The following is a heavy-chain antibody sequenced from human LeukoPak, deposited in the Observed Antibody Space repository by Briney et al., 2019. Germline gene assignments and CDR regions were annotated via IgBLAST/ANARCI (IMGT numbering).Heavy chain of an antibody. D-gene: IGHD2-2*01. Sequence: GGSLRLSCAASGFTFSSYAMSWVRQAPGKGLEWVSAISGSGGSTYYADSVKGRFTISRDNSKNTLYLQMNSLRAEDTAVYYCAKEVVPAAAGAYYYYGMDVWGQGTTVTVSS. J-gene: IGHJ6*02. CDR3: AKEVVPAAAGAYYYYGMDV. V-gene: IGHV3-23*01. CDR2: ISGSGGST. CDR1: GFTFSSYA.